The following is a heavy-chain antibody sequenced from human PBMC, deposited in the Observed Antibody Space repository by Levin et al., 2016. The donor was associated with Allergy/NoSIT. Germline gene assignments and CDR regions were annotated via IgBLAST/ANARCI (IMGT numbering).Heavy chain of an antibody. J-gene: IGHJ5*01. CDR1: GFTFSNYA. D-gene: IGHD1-1*01. CDR2: ISTSGGDT. V-gene: IGHV3-23*01. CDR3: AKDQGIKYGTLKWFDS. Sequence: ETLSLTCAVSGFTFSNYAMYWVRQAPGKGLEWVSYISTSGGDTYSADSVRGRFTISRDNSKNTVFLQMNSLRAEDTALYYCAKDQGIKYGTLKWFDSWGQGTLATVSS.